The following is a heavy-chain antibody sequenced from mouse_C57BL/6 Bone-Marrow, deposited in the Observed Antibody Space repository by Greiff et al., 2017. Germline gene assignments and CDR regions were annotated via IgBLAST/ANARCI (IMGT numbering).Heavy chain of an antibody. CDR2: INPSNGGT. J-gene: IGHJ3*01. V-gene: IGHV1-53*01. D-gene: IGHD2-5*01. CDR3: ARKPAYYSNFWFAY. CDR1: GYTFTSYW. Sequence: QVQLQQPGTELVKPGASVKLSCKASGYTFTSYWMHWVKQRPGQGLEWIGNINPSNGGTTYNEKFKSKATLTVDKSSSTASMQLSSLTSEASAVYYCARKPAYYSNFWFAYWGQGTLVTVSA.